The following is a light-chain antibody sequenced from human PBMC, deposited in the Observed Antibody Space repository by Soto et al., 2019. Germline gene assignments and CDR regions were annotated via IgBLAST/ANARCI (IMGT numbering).Light chain of an antibody. Sequence: DIQMTQSPSTLSATAGDRVTITCRASQSISSWLAWYQHKPGKAPKLLIYDASNLDSGVPSRFSGSGSGTEFSLTISNLQPDDRATYYCQQYENYWTFGQGTRVEIK. CDR3: QQYENYWT. V-gene: IGKV1-5*01. CDR2: DAS. CDR1: QSISSW. J-gene: IGKJ1*01.